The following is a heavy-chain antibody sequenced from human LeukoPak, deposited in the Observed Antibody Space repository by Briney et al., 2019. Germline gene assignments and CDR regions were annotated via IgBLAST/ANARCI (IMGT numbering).Heavy chain of an antibody. CDR1: GYTFTSYG. CDR2: IIAYNGNT. CDR3: ARVAAACYFVDY. Sequence: GASVKVSCKASGYTFTSYGISWVRQAPGQGLEWMGWIIAYNGNTNYAQKLQGRVTMTTDTSTSTAYMELRSLRSDHTAVYYFARVAAACYFVDYLGQGTLVTVSS. J-gene: IGHJ4*01. D-gene: IGHD6-13*01. V-gene: IGHV1-18*01.